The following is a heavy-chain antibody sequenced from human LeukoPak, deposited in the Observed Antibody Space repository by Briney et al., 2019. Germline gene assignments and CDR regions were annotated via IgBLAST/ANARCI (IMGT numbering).Heavy chain of an antibody. CDR1: GFTLTDSA. D-gene: IGHD1-26*01. Sequence: PGGSLRLSCAASGFTLTDSAMTWVRQAPGKGLEWVPAINPSGGDTIYTDSVKDRFTISRDNSKNTLYLQMNSLRGEDPAIYYCAKGGSYTPLDYWGQGTLVTVSP. V-gene: IGHV3-23*01. CDR2: INPSGGDT. J-gene: IGHJ4*02. CDR3: AKGGSYTPLDY.